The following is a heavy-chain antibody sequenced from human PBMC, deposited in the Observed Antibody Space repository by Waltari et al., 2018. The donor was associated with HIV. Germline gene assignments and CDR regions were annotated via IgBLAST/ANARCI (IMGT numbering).Heavy chain of an antibody. CDR1: GFTFSSSP. V-gene: IGHV3-33*08. J-gene: IGHJ4*02. Sequence: QVQLVESGGGVVQPGRSLRLSCAASGFTFSSSPLQWVRQAPDKGLEWVAAIWYDGSNKNYAESVKGRFTISRDNSKNTLYLHMDYLRPEDTAMYYCARQDYSSSSGYYLGLDYWGQGTLVTVSS. D-gene: IGHD6-19*01. CDR2: IWYDGSNK. CDR3: ARQDYSSSSGYYLGLDY.